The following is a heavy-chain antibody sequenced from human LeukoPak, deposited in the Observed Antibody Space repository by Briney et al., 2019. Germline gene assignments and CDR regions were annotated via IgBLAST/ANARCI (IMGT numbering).Heavy chain of an antibody. Sequence: PGGSLRLSCEASGFSFSSYATSWVRQAPGKGLEWVSGISGSGGSTYYAGSVKGRFTISRDISKNTLYLQMNSLRAEDTAVYYCARDLYADFWSGSVIDYWGQGTLVTVSS. J-gene: IGHJ4*02. V-gene: IGHV3-23*01. D-gene: IGHD3-3*01. CDR2: ISGSGGST. CDR3: ARDLYADFWSGSVIDY. CDR1: GFSFSSYA.